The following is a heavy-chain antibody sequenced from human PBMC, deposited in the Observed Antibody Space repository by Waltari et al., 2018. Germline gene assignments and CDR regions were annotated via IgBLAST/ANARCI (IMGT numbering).Heavy chain of an antibody. Sequence: EVQLVESGGGLVQPGGSVRLPCAASGFLLRTYELNWVRPTPGKGLEWVSYVGVSGKTMYNVDSVKGRFTISRDNAKNSLHLQMNSLRAEDTAVYYCARAYSGSYYRYFEYWGQGALVTVSS. J-gene: IGHJ1*01. CDR1: GFLLRTYE. CDR2: VGVSGKTM. CDR3: ARAYSGSYYRYFEY. D-gene: IGHD1-26*01. V-gene: IGHV3-48*03.